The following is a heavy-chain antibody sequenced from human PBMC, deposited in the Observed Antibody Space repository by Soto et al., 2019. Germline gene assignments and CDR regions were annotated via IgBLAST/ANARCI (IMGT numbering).Heavy chain of an antibody. CDR2: INSDGSST. J-gene: IGHJ4*02. CDR1: GFTFSSYW. CDR3: VRTSLVVAAATRENY. D-gene: IGHD2-15*01. V-gene: IGHV3-74*01. Sequence: EVQLVEYGGGLVQPGGSLRLSCAASGFTFSSYWMHWVRQAPGKGLVWVSRINSDGSSTSYAESVKGRFTISRDNGKNTLMLQMDSLRADDAAVYYCVRTSLVVAAATRENYWGQGPLVTVSS.